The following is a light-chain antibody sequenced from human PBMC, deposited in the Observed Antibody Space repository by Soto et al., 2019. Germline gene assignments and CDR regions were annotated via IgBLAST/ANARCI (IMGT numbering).Light chain of an antibody. V-gene: IGKV3-11*01. J-gene: IGKJ4*01. CDR3: HQRSNWPLT. Sequence: EIVLTQSPATLSLFPGETATLSCRASQSVSGYLAWYQQKPGQTPRLLIYDTSKRATGIPDRFTGSGAGTDFPLTISGLEAEDFVVYYWHQRSNWPLTFGGGTRVEI. CDR1: QSVSGY. CDR2: DTS.